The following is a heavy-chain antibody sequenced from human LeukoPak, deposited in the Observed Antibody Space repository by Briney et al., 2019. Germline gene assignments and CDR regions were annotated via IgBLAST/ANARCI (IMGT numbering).Heavy chain of an antibody. CDR1: GYTFTDYY. Sequence: ASVKVSCKASGYTFTDYYMHWVRQAPGQGLEWMGWINPNSGGTHYAQNFQGRVTMTRDTSISTAYMEVSRLRPDDTAVYFCSYSGYGQAFHYWGQGTLVTVSS. J-gene: IGHJ4*02. CDR2: INPNSGGT. V-gene: IGHV1-2*02. CDR3: SYSGYGQAFHY. D-gene: IGHD5-12*01.